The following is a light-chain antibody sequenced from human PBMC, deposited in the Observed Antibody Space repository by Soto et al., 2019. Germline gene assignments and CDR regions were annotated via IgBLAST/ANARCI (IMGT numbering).Light chain of an antibody. CDR1: QSISNY. J-gene: IGKJ1*01. CDR2: DAS. CDR3: QLRSNWPPTWT. V-gene: IGKV3-11*01. Sequence: EIVLTQSPATLSLSPGERATLSCRASQSISNYLAWYQHKPGHAPRLLIYDASSRATGIPARFSGSGSGTEVTITISSLEPEDCAVYFCQLRSNWPPTWTFGQGTKAEVK.